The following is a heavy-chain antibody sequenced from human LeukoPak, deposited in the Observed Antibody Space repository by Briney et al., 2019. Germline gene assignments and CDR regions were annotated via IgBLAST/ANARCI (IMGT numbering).Heavy chain of an antibody. CDR3: ARDGSGFGWFDS. V-gene: IGHV3-23*01. J-gene: IGHJ5*01. Sequence: GGSLRLSCAASGFTFSSYAMSWVRQAPGRGLEWVSDISGSGGGTYYADSVKGRFTISRDNSKNTLYLQMNSLRAEDTAVYYCARDGSGFGWFDSWGQGTLVTVSS. D-gene: IGHD6-25*01. CDR1: GFTFSSYA. CDR2: ISGSGGGT.